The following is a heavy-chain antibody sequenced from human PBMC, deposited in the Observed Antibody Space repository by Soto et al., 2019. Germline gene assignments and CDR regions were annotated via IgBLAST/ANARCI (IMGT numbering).Heavy chain of an antibody. Sequence: QVQLVQSGAEVKKPGASVKVSCKASGYTFSSYAISWVRQATGQGLEWMGWSMTYNGNTNYAQKLQGRVTMTTDTSTSTAYMDLRSLRSDDTAVYYSARTGPPVDYWGQGTLVTVSS. CDR2: SMTYNGNT. V-gene: IGHV1-18*01. CDR1: GYTFSSYA. J-gene: IGHJ4*02. CDR3: ARTGPPVDY.